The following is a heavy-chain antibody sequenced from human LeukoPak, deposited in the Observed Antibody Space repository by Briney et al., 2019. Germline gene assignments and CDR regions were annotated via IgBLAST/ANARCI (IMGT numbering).Heavy chain of an antibody. D-gene: IGHD6-19*01. J-gene: IGHJ4*02. CDR1: GYSISSAYY. V-gene: IGHV4-38-2*01. CDR3: ATLPGEGSGWYYFDY. CDR2: IYHSGIT. Sequence: SETLSLTCAVSGYSISSAYYWGWIRQTPGKGLELIGSIYHSGITYYNPSLESRVTTSVDTSKNQFSLKLSSVTAADTAVYYCATLPGEGSGWYYFDYWGQGILVTVSS.